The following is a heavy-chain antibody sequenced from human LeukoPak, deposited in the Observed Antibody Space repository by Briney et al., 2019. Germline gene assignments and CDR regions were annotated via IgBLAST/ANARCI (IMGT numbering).Heavy chain of an antibody. CDR2: IKEDGSEK. CDR3: ARGGWFFDP. V-gene: IGHV3-7*05. Sequence: GGSLRLSCAASGFTFSSYWMSWVRQAPGKGLEWVANIKEDGSEKYYVDSVKGRFTISRDNAKNSLFLQMNNLRAEDTAVYHCARGGWFFDPWGQGTLVTVSS. J-gene: IGHJ5*02. D-gene: IGHD3-10*01. CDR1: GFTFSSYW.